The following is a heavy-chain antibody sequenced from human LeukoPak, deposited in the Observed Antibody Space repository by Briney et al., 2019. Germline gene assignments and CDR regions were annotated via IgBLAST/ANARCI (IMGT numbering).Heavy chain of an antibody. CDR1: GFTFSSYA. V-gene: IGHV3-21*01. CDR3: ARTGIAATSYAFDI. J-gene: IGHJ3*02. CDR2: ISSSSSYI. D-gene: IGHD6-25*01. Sequence: GGSLRLSCAASGFTFSSYAMSWVRQAPGKGLEWVSSISSSSSYIYYADSVKGRFTISRDNAKNSLYLQMNSLRAEDTAVYYCARTGIAATSYAFDIWGQGTMVTVSS.